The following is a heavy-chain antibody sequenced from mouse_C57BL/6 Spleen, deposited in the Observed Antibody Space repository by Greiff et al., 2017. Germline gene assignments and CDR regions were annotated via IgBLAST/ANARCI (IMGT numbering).Heavy chain of an antibody. CDR2: ISSGSSTI. CDR1: GFTFSDYG. D-gene: IGHD2-4*01. V-gene: IGHV5-17*01. J-gene: IGHJ3*01. CDR3: ARDDYDWFAY. Sequence: EVMLVEPGGGLVKPGASLKLSCAASGFTFSDYGMHWVRQAPEKGLEWVAYISSGSSTIYYADTVKGRFTISRDNATNTLFLQMTSLRSEDTALYYCARDDYDWFAYWGQGTLVTVSA.